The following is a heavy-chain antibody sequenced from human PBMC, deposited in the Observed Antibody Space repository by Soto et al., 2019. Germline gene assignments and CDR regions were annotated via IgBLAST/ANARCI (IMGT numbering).Heavy chain of an antibody. J-gene: IGHJ6*02. CDR2: FDPEDGET. CDR1: GYTLTELS. Sequence: ASVKVFCKVSGYTLTELSMHWVRQAPGKGLEWMGGFDPEDGETIYAQKFQGRVTMTEDTSTDAAYMELSSLRSEDTAVYYCATSTTVTTFYYYGMDVWDQGTTVTSP. CDR3: ATSTTVTTFYYYGMDV. V-gene: IGHV1-24*01. D-gene: IGHD4-4*01.